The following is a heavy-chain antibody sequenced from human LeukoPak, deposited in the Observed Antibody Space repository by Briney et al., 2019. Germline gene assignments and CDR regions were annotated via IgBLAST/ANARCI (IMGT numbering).Heavy chain of an antibody. Sequence: GSLRLSCAASGFTFSTYWMSWVRQAPGKGLEWIGSIYYSGSTYYNPSLKSRVTISVDTSKNQFSLKLSSVTAADTAVYYCARDMRTVVPAAITYYYYYMDVWGKGTTVTVSS. CDR3: ARDMRTVVPAAITYYYYYMDV. CDR2: IYYSGST. J-gene: IGHJ6*03. D-gene: IGHD2-2*01. V-gene: IGHV4-39*07. CDR1: GFTFSTYW.